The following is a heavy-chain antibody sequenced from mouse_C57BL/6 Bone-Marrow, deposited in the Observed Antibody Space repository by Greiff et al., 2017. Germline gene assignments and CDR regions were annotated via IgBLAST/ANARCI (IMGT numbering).Heavy chain of an antibody. Sequence: VQLQQSGAELVRPGSSVKLSCKASGYTFTSYWMHWVKQRPIQGLEWIGNIDPSDSETHYNQKFKDKATLTVDKSSSTAYMQLSSLTSEDSAVYYCAREGYSNGFAYWGQGTLVTVSA. D-gene: IGHD2-5*01. CDR2: IDPSDSET. CDR1: GYTFTSYW. V-gene: IGHV1-52*01. J-gene: IGHJ3*01. CDR3: AREGYSNGFAY.